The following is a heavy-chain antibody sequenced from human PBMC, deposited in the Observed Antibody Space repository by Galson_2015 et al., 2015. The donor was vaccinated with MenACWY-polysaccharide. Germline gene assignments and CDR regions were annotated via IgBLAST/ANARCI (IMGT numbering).Heavy chain of an antibody. CDR3: ARDGALYYYDSSGYYTYYFDY. Sequence: SLRLSCAASGFTFSSYAMHWVRQAPGKGLGWVAVISYDGSNKYYADSVKGRFTISRDNSKNTLYLQMNSLRAEDTAVYYCARDGALYYYDSSGYYTYYFDYWGQGTLVTVSS. J-gene: IGHJ4*02. CDR1: GFTFSSYA. CDR2: ISYDGSNK. V-gene: IGHV3-30-3*01. D-gene: IGHD3-22*01.